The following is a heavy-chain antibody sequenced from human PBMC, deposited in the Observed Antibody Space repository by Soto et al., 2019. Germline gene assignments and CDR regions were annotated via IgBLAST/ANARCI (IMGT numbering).Heavy chain of an antibody. V-gene: IGHV1-46*01. D-gene: IGHD5-18*01. CDR3: ARVPWKTYDGYRSLGMDV. CDR2: INPSGGST. CDR1: GYTFTSYY. Sequence: GASVKVSCKASGYTFTSYYMHWVRQAPGQGLEWMGIINPSGGSTSYAQKFQGRVTMTRDTSTSTVYMELSSLRSEDTAVYYCARVPWKTYDGYRSLGMDVWGQGNTVTGS. J-gene: IGHJ6*02.